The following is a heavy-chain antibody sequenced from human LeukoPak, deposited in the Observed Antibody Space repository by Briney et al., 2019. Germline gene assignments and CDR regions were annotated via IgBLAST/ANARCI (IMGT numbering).Heavy chain of an antibody. CDR1: GFTFSSYA. D-gene: IGHD3-10*01. CDR3: ASDGIQYGSGSYFFTA. J-gene: IGHJ4*02. V-gene: IGHV3-30-3*01. Sequence: GRSLRLSCAASGFTFSSYAMHWVRQAPGKGLEWVAVVSYDGSNKYYADSVKGRFTISRDNSKNTLYLQMNSLRAEDTAVYYCASDGIQYGSGSYFFTAWGQGTLVTVSS. CDR2: VSYDGSNK.